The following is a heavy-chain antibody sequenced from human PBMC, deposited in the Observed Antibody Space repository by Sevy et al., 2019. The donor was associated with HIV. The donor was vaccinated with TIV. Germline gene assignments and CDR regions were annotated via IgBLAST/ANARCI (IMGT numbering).Heavy chain of an antibody. V-gene: IGHV4-4*02. CDR2: IYHRGST. CDR1: GGSISSSNW. D-gene: IGHD6-6*01. CDR3: ARGPYSSSSDYYYYYGMDV. Sequence: SETLSLTCAVSGGSISSSNWWSWVRQPPGKGLEWIGEIYHRGSTNYNPSLKSRVTISVDKSKNQFSLKLSSVTAADTAVYYCARGPYSSSSDYYYYYGMDVWGQGTTVTVSS. J-gene: IGHJ6*02.